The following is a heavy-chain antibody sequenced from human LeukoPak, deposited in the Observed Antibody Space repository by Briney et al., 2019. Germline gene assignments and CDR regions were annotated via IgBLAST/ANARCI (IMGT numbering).Heavy chain of an antibody. CDR1: GYSITSGYH. Sequence: PSETLSLTCDVSGYSITSGYHWGWVRQAPGKGLEWVSVIYSGGTTRYADSVKGRFTISRDNSKNTLYLQMNSLRVDDTAVYYCSTSPSWGVWGKGTTATVSS. CDR2: IYSGGTT. CDR3: STSPSWGV. V-gene: IGHV3-53*01. D-gene: IGHD3-16*01. J-gene: IGHJ6*04.